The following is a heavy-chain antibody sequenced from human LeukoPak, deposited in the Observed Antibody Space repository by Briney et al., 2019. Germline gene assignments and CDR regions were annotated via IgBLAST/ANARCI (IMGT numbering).Heavy chain of an antibody. V-gene: IGHV3-49*03. J-gene: IGHJ4*02. CDR1: GFTFGDYA. CDR3: TRDGRRWLQSFDY. Sequence: PGGSLRLSCTASGFTFGDYAMSWFRQAPGKGLEWVGFIRSKAYGGTTEYAASVKGRFTISRDDSKSIAYLQMNSLKTEDTAVYYCTRDGRRWLQSFDYWGQGTLVTVSS. D-gene: IGHD5-24*01. CDR2: IRSKAYGGTT.